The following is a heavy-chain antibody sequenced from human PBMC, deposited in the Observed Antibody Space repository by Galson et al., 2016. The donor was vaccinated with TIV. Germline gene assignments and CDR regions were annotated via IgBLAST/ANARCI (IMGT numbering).Heavy chain of an antibody. V-gene: IGHV5-51*01. J-gene: IGHJ4*02. CDR2: IYPGASDT. CDR3: ATLSSGWPNYFDN. Sequence: QSGAEVKKPGESLKISCRGSGYRFSDYWIGWVRQTPEEGLEWMGVIYPGASDTKYSPSFQGQVTISADKSINTAYLQWNRLKASDPAIYFCATLSSGWPNYFDNWGQGTQVIVSS. CDR1: GYRFSDYW. D-gene: IGHD6-19*01.